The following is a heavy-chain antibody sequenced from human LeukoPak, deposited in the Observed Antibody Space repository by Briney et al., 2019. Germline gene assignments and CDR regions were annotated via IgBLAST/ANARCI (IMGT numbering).Heavy chain of an antibody. J-gene: IGHJ4*02. CDR2: ISYDGSNK. V-gene: IGHV3-30-3*02. CDR3: AKYPPGVFNPYFDY. CDR1: GFTFSGYA. D-gene: IGHD7-27*01. Sequence: GGSLRLSCAASGFTFSGYAMHWVRQAPGKGLEWVAVISYDGSNKYYADSVKGRFTISRDNSKNTLYLQMNSLRAEDTAVYYCAKYPPGVFNPYFDYWGQGTLVTVSS.